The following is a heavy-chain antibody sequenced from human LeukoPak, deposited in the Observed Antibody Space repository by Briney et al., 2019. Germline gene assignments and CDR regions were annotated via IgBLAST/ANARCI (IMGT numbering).Heavy chain of an antibody. CDR3: ARGITGTTFFDP. Sequence: SETLSLTCTVSGGSISSYYWSWIRQPPGKGLEWIGYIYYSGSTNYNPSLKSRVTISVDTSKNQFSLKLSSVTAADTAVYYCARGITGTTFFDPWGQGTLVTVSS. CDR2: IYYSGST. V-gene: IGHV4-59*08. CDR1: GGSISSYY. D-gene: IGHD1-7*01. J-gene: IGHJ5*02.